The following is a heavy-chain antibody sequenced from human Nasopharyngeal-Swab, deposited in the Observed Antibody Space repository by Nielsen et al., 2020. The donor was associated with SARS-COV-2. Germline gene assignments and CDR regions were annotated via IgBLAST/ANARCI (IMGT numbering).Heavy chain of an antibody. CDR1: GVTFSTYW. V-gene: IGHV3-74*01. D-gene: IGHD3-16*01. J-gene: IGHJ4*02. CDR3: ARDLRGTADY. CDR2: ISPDGRIT. Sequence: GGSLRLSCAASGVTFSTYWIHWVRQAPGKGLIWVSRISPDGRITNYADAVKGRFTISRDNAKNTLYLQMNSRRVEDTAVYYCARDLRGTADYWGQGTLVTVSS.